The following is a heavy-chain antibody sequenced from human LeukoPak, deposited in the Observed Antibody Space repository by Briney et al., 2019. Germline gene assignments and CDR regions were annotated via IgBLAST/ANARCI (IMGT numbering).Heavy chain of an antibody. CDR3: AREHSSGWYVYYFDY. D-gene: IGHD6-19*01. J-gene: IGHJ4*02. CDR1: GGSFSGYY. CDR2: INHSGST. Sequence: SETLSLTCAVYGGSFSGYYWSWIRQPPGKGLEWIGEINHSGSTNYNPSLRSRVTMSVDTSKNQFSLKLSSVTAADTAVYYCAREHSSGWYVYYFDYWGQGTLVTVSS. V-gene: IGHV4-34*01.